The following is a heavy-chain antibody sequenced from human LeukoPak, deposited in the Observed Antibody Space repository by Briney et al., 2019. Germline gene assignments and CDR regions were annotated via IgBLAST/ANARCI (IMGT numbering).Heavy chain of an antibody. CDR3: ARNVGWYSHDS. CDR1: GDSLSSQY. CDR2: IYGSGST. J-gene: IGHJ4*02. Sequence: SETLSLTCTVSGDSLSSQYWSWIRQPPGKGLEWIGYIYGSGSTHYDPSLRSRVTISEDTSKNQFSLKLTSVTAADTAVYYCARNVGWYSHDSWGQGTLVTVSS. V-gene: IGHV4-59*08. D-gene: IGHD6-19*01.